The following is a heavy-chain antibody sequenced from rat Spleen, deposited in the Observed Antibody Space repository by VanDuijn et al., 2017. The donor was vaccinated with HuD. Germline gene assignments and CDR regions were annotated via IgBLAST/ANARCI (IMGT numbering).Heavy chain of an antibody. CDR2: ISYSGST. J-gene: IGHJ4*01. CDR1: GYSISSNF. V-gene: IGHV3-1*01. Sequence: EVQLQESGPGLVKPSQSLSLTCSVTGYSISSNFWGWMRKFPGDKMEWMGYISYSGSTSYHPFLKSRISITRDTSKNQFFLHLNSVTTEDTATYYCARALYYYSSYVMDAWGQGTSVTVSS. CDR3: ARALYYYSSYVMDA. D-gene: IGHD1-2*01.